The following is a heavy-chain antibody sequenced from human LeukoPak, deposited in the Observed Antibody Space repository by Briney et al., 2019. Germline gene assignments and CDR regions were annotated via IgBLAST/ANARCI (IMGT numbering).Heavy chain of an antibody. D-gene: IGHD4-17*01. J-gene: IGHJ4*02. CDR2: IKRKTDGGPA. Sequence: AGGSLRLSCAASGLTFSNAWMSWVRQAPGKGLEWVGRIKRKTDGGPADYAAPVKGRFTISRDDSKNTLYLQMNSLKTEDTAVYYCAIHFYGDNVGQTSYVGYWGQGNLVTVSS. CDR3: AIHFYGDNVGQTSYVGY. CDR1: GLTFSNAW. V-gene: IGHV3-15*01.